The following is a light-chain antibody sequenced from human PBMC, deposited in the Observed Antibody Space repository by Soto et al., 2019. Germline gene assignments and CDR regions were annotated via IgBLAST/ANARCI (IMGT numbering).Light chain of an antibody. CDR1: SSDVGGYDY. CDR2: EVT. CDR3: SSYAGRTLYV. J-gene: IGLJ1*01. V-gene: IGLV2-8*01. Sequence: QSVLTQPPSASGSPGQSVTISCTGTSSDVGGYDYVSWYQQRPGKAPKLLIHEVTKRPSGVPDRFSGSKSGNTASLTVSGLQAKDEADYYCSSYAGRTLYVFGTGTKVT.